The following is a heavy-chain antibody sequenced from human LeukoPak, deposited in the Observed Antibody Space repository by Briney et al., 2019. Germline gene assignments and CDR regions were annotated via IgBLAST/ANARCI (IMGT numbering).Heavy chain of an antibody. J-gene: IGHJ5*02. Sequence: GGSLRLSCAASGFTFSGYGMHWVRQAPGKRLEWVSSISSSSSYIYYADSVKGRFTISRDNAKNSLYLQMNSLRAEDTAVYYCARDRGYYVFDPWGQGTLVTVSS. CDR2: ISSSSSYI. CDR1: GFTFSGYG. V-gene: IGHV3-21*01. CDR3: ARDRGYYVFDP. D-gene: IGHD3-22*01.